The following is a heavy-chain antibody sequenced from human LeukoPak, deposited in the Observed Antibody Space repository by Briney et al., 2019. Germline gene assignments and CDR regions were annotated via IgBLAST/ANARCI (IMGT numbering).Heavy chain of an antibody. Sequence: SETLSLTCTVSGYSISSGYYWGWIRQPPGKGLEWIGSIYHSGSTYYNPSLKSRVTISVDTSKNQFSLKLSSVTAADTAVYYFARVVKLGLPFSRLSRGPPDAFDIWGQGTMVTVSS. CDR2: IYHSGST. J-gene: IGHJ3*02. CDR3: ARVVKLGLPFSRLSRGPPDAFDI. D-gene: IGHD3-22*01. CDR1: GYSISSGYY. V-gene: IGHV4-38-2*02.